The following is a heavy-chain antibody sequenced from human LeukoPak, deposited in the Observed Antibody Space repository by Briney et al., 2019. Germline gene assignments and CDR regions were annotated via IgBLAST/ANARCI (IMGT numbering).Heavy chain of an antibody. CDR3: ARGRVAAAGPYDY. Sequence: GGSLRLSCAASGFTFSSYSMNWVRQAPGKGLEWVSSISSSSSYIYYADSVKGRFTISRDNAKNSLYLQMNSLRAEDTAVYYCARGRVAAAGPYDYWGQGTLVTVSS. J-gene: IGHJ4*02. CDR1: GFTFSSYS. D-gene: IGHD6-13*01. CDR2: ISSSSSYI. V-gene: IGHV3-21*01.